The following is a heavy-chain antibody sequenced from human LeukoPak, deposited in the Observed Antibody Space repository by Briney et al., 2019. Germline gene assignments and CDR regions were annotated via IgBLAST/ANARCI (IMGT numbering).Heavy chain of an antibody. CDR1: GGSFSVYY. J-gene: IGHJ4*02. Sequence: SETLSLTCAVYGGSFSVYYWRWLRQPPGKGLEWIGEINHSGSHNYNLSLKSRVTISVHTPKNQFSVTQRSVPAADAAVFCCASVRYDFWSGYSTAMDYWGQGTLVTVSS. CDR3: ASVRYDFWSGYSTAMDY. D-gene: IGHD3-3*01. V-gene: IGHV4-34*01. CDR2: INHSGSH.